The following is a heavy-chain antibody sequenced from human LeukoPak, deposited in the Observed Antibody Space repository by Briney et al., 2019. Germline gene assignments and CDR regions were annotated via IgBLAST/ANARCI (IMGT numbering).Heavy chain of an antibody. CDR2: INTSGGSI. CDR1: GFTFSSYE. CDR3: AELGSTMLGDV. V-gene: IGHV3-48*03. Sequence: GGSVRLSCAASGFTFSSYEMNWVRQAPGKGLEWVGCINTSGGSIYYADKVQGRFTISRDNAKNPLYLQMNSLRAEDTAVYYCAELGSTMLGDVWGKGTKVTISS. D-gene: IGHD3-10*02. J-gene: IGHJ6*04.